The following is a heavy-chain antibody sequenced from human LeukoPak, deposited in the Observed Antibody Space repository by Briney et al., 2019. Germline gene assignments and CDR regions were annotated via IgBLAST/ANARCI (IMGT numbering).Heavy chain of an antibody. D-gene: IGHD3-10*01. CDR2: ISGSNGTT. J-gene: IGHJ4*02. CDR3: AKGKFNYYGSGSYGLDY. Sequence: PGGSLRLSCAASGFTFSSYWMSWVRQAPGKGLEWVSAISGSNGTTYYADSVKGRFTISRDNSKNTLYLQMNSLRAEDTAVYYCAKGKFNYYGSGSYGLDYWGQGTLVTVSS. CDR1: GFTFSSYW. V-gene: IGHV3-23*01.